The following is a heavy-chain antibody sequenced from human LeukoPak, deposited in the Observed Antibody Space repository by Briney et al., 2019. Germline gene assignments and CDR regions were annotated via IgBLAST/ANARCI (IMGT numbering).Heavy chain of an antibody. Sequence: SETLSLTCAVYGGSFSGYYWSWIRQPPGKGLEWIGEINHSGSTNYNPSLKSRVTISVDTSKNQFSLKLSSVTAADTAVYYCARKGQRGFLEWLPRYYFDYWGQGTLVTVSS. D-gene: IGHD3-3*01. V-gene: IGHV4-34*01. CDR1: GGSFSGYY. CDR3: ARKGQRGFLEWLPRYYFDY. CDR2: INHSGST. J-gene: IGHJ4*02.